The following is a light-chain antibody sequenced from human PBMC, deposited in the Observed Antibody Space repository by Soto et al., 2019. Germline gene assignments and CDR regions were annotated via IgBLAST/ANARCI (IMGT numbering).Light chain of an antibody. CDR1: QTVSIY. Sequence: DIHMTQSPTSLSASVLDIVTMICLASQTVSIYLNWFQQKPGEAPKLLISAASRLHRGVPSRFSGTGSGTEFTLTISNLQPEDFATYYCQQSYSAPRAFGPGTKVDIK. CDR3: QQSYSAPRA. J-gene: IGKJ3*01. V-gene: IGKV1-39*01. CDR2: AAS.